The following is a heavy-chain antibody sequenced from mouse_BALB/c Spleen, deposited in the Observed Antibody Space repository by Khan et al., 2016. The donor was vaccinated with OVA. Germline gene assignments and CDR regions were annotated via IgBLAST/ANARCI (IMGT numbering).Heavy chain of an antibody. CDR3: ARNGDYVHRYFNI. CDR2: FWSGGST. D-gene: IGHD2-13*01. J-gene: IGHJ1*01. CDR1: GFSLSSYG. Sequence: QVQLQQSGPGLVQPSQSLSITCTVSGFSLSSYGVHWVRQSPGKGLEWLGVFWSGGSTDYNAAFISRLSISKDNSKSQVFFKLNSLQANDTAIYYCARNGDYVHRYFNIWGEGTTVTVSS. V-gene: IGHV2-2*02.